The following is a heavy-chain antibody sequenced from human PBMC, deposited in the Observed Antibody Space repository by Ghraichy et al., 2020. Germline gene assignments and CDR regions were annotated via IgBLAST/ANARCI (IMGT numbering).Heavy chain of an antibody. Sequence: SETLSLTCTVSDGSISSYYWSWIRQPAGKGLEWVGRIYTSGSTNYNPSLKSRVTMSVDTSKNQFSLKLSSVTAADTAVYYCARVARVAPGGYFDYWGQGTLVTVSS. D-gene: IGHD3-16*01. V-gene: IGHV4-4*07. CDR2: IYTSGST. CDR1: DGSISSYY. J-gene: IGHJ4*02. CDR3: ARVARVAPGGYFDY.